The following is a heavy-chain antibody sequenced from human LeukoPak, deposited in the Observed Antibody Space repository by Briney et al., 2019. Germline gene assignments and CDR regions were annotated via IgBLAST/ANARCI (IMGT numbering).Heavy chain of an antibody. CDR3: ARRLEGVPAALFDY. Sequence: ASVKVSCKASGYTFTGYYMHWVRQAPGQGLEWMGWINPNSGGTNYAQKFQGRVTMTRDTSISTAYMELSRLRSDDTAVYYCARRLEGVPAALFDYWGQGTLVTVSS. V-gene: IGHV1-2*02. CDR1: GYTFTGYY. D-gene: IGHD2-2*01. CDR2: INPNSGGT. J-gene: IGHJ4*02.